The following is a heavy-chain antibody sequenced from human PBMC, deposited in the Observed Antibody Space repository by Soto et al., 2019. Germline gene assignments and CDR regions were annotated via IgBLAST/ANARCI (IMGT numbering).Heavy chain of an antibody. CDR1: GYTFTSYG. Sequence: QVQLVQSGAEVKKPGASVKVSCKASGYTFTSYGISWVRQAPGQGLEWMGWISVYNGNTNYAQKLQGRVTLTTDTSTSTDYMELRSLRSDDTAVYYCARVYDFWSGYSNPFDYWGQGTPVTVSS. CDR3: ARVYDFWSGYSNPFDY. CDR2: ISVYNGNT. D-gene: IGHD3-3*01. V-gene: IGHV1-18*01. J-gene: IGHJ4*02.